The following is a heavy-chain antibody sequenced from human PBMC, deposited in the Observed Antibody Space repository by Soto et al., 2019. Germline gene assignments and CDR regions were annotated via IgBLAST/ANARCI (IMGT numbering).Heavy chain of an antibody. V-gene: IGHV3-15*01. J-gene: IGHJ6*02. D-gene: IGHD1-1*01. CDR1: GFTFSNAW. CDR2: IKSKTDGGTT. Sequence: GGSLRLSCAASGFTFSNAWMSWVRQAPGKGLEWVGRIKSKTDGGTTDYAAPVKGRFTISRDDSKNTLYLQMNSLKTEDTAVYYCTTDLGNWLLYYYGMDVWGQGTTVTVSS. CDR3: TTDLGNWLLYYYGMDV.